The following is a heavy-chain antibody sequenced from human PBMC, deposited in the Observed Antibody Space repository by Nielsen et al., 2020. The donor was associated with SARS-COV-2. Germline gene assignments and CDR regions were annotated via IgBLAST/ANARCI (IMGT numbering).Heavy chain of an antibody. CDR3: ATNMDDYYYDSSGYKGGAFDI. Sequence: SETLSLTCTVSGGSIRSYFWSWIRQPAGKGLEWIGRIFTSGSTNYNPSLKSRVTISVDTSKNQFSLKLSSVTAADTAVYYCATNMDDYYYDSSGYKGGAFDIWGQGTMVTVSS. J-gene: IGHJ3*02. CDR2: IFTSGST. V-gene: IGHV4-4*07. D-gene: IGHD3-22*01. CDR1: GGSIRSYF.